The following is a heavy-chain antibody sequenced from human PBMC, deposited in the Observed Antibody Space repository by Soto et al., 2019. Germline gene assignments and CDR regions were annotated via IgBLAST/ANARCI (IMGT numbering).Heavy chain of an antibody. CDR2: IYYSGST. Sequence: PXETLSLTCTVSGGSISSYYWSWIRQPPGKGLEWIGYIYYSGSTNYNPSLKSRVTISVDTSKNQFSLKLSSVTAADTAVYYCARHYGTAAYFVYWGKGTLVTVS. J-gene: IGHJ4*02. V-gene: IGHV4-59*01. D-gene: IGHD2-21*02. CDR1: GGSISSYY. CDR3: ARHYGTAAYFVY.